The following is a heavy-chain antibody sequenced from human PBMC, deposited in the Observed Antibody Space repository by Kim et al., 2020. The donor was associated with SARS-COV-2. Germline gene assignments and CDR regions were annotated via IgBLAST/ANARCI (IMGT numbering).Heavy chain of an antibody. Sequence: GGSLRLSCAASGFTFSSYSMNWVRQAPGKGLEWVSYISSSSSTIYYADSVKGRFTISRDNAKNSLYLQMNSLRDEDTAVYYCARDSGTYDYGDYVSYYYGMDVWGQGTTVTVSS. CDR1: GFTFSSYS. D-gene: IGHD4-17*01. CDR2: ISSSSSTI. J-gene: IGHJ6*02. V-gene: IGHV3-48*02. CDR3: ARDSGTYDYGDYVSYYYGMDV.